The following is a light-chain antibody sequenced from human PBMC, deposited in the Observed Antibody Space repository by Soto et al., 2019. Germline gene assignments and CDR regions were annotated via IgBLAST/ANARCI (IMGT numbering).Light chain of an antibody. CDR1: QSISSW. Sequence: DIQMTQSPPTLSASVGDRVTITCRASQSISSWLAWYQQKPGKAPQLLIYDASSLESGVPSRLSGSGSGTEFTLTISSLQPDDFATYYCEQYNSYSPAWTFGQGTKVEIK. J-gene: IGKJ1*01. CDR3: EQYNSYSPAWT. CDR2: DAS. V-gene: IGKV1-5*01.